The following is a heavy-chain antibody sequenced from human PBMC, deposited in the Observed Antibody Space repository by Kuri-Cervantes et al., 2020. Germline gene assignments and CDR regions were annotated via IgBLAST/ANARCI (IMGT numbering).Heavy chain of an antibody. Sequence: SETLSLTCAVYGGSFSGYYWSWIRQPPGKGLEWIGEINHSRSTNYNSSLKSRVTISVDTSKNQFSLRLTSVTAADTAVYYCARGVEGFLDYFNYWGQGTLVTVSS. D-gene: IGHD2-15*01. CDR1: GGSFSGYY. J-gene: IGHJ4*02. CDR2: INHSRST. V-gene: IGHV4-34*01. CDR3: ARGVEGFLDYFNY.